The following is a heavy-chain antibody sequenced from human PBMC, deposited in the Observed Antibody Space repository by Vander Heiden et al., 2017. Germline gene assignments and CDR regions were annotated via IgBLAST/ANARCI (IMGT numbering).Heavy chain of an antibody. CDR2: ISSGSTYI. J-gene: IGHJ4*02. Sequence: DVQLVESGGGLVRPGGSLRRPGAASGFTFNTYCMNWVRQAPGKGLEWVSSISSGSTYIHYANSVKGRFTISRDNAKNSLYLQMYSLSAEDTAVYYCAREISGWYYFDLWGQGTLVTVSS. D-gene: IGHD6-19*01. CDR3: AREISGWYYFDL. V-gene: IGHV3-21*01. CDR1: GFTFNTYC.